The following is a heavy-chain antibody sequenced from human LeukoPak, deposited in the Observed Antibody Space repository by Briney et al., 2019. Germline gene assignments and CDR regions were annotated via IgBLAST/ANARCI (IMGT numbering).Heavy chain of an antibody. Sequence: SETLSLTCTVSGGSISSYYWSWIRQPPGKGLEWIGYIYYSGSTNYKPSLKSRVTISVDTSKNQFSLKLSSVTAADTAVYYCARGVQDYVWGSYRPDLEYYFDYWGQGTLVTVSS. CDR2: IYYSGST. J-gene: IGHJ4*02. CDR1: GGSISSYY. D-gene: IGHD3-16*02. V-gene: IGHV4-59*01. CDR3: ARGVQDYVWGSYRPDLEYYFDY.